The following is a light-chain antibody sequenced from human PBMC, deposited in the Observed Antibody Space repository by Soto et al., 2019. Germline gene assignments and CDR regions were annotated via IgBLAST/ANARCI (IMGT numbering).Light chain of an antibody. CDR3: QQYGSSPLWT. V-gene: IGKV3-20*01. Sequence: ILLTQSPGTLSLSPGERATLSCRAIQSVSSSYLAWYQQKPGQAPRLLIYGASSRATGIPDRFSGSGSGTDFTLTISRLESEDFAVYYCQQYGSSPLWTFGQGTKVDIK. CDR2: GAS. CDR1: QSVSSSY. J-gene: IGKJ1*01.